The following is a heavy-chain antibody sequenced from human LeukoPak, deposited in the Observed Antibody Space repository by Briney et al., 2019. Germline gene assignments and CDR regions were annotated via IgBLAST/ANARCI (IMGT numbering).Heavy chain of an antibody. CDR3: ARATIDYALDY. J-gene: IGHJ4*02. V-gene: IGHV4-30-2*01. CDR1: GGSISRGGYS. CDR2: IYHSGST. D-gene: IGHD3-16*01. Sequence: PSETLSLTCVVSGGSISRGGYSWSWIRQPPGKGLEWIGYIYHSGSTYYNPSLKSRVTISVDRSKNQFSLKLSSVTAADTAVYYCARATIDYALDYWGQGTLVTVSS.